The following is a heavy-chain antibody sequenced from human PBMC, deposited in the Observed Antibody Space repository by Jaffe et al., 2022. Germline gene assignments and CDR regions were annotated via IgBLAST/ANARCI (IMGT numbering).Heavy chain of an antibody. Sequence: QVQLQESGPGLVKPSETLSLTCAVSGYSISSGYYWGWIRQPPGKGLEWIGSIYHSGSTYYNPSLKSRVTISVDTSKNQFSLKLSSVTAADTAVYYCARQVPYGSGSYYLTEFDYWGQGTLVTVSS. CDR1: GYSISSGYY. D-gene: IGHD3-10*01. J-gene: IGHJ4*02. CDR2: IYHSGST. V-gene: IGHV4-38-2*01. CDR3: ARQVPYGSGSYYLTEFDY.